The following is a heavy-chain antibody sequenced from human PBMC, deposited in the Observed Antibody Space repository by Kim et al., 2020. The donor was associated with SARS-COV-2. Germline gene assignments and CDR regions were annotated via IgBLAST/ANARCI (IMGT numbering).Heavy chain of an antibody. V-gene: IGHV4-31*02. J-gene: IGHJ4*02. CDR3: ARDREEPEYYFDY. D-gene: IGHD1-26*01. Sequence: YYTRRLKRRVNISVDPSKKQFSLELSSVTAADTPVYYCARDREEPEYYFDYWGQGTLVTVSS.